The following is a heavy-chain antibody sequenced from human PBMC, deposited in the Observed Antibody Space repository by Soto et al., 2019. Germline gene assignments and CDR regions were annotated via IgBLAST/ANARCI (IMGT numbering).Heavy chain of an antibody. CDR3: ARDKYTNYVNYFDL. CDR2: IYPGDSDT. D-gene: IGHD3-16*01. Sequence: XESLKISWKGSGYSFTSYWIGWVLHMPGKGLEWMGIIYPGDSDTRYSPSFQGQVTISRDNANNSLYLQMSGLRAEDTALYYCARDKYTNYVNYFDLWGQGTLVTVSS. J-gene: IGHJ5*02. CDR1: GYSFTSYW. V-gene: IGHV5-51*01.